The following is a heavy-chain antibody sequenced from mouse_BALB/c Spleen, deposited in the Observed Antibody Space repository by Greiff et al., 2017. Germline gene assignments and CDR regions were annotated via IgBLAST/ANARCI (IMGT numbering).Heavy chain of an antibody. CDR3: ARRGTNWERYFDY. D-gene: IGHD4-1*01. V-gene: IGHV3-6*02. CDR1: GYSITSGYY. Sequence: DVQLQESGPGLVKPYQSLSLTCSVTGYSITSGYYWNWIRQFPGNKLEWMGYISYDGSNNYNPSLKNRISITRDTSKNQFFLKLNSVTTEDTATYYCARRGTNWERYFDYWGQGTTLTVSS. J-gene: IGHJ2*01. CDR2: ISYDGSN.